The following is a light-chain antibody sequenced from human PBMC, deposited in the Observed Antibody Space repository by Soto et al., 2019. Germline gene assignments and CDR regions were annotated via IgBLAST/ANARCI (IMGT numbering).Light chain of an antibody. V-gene: IGKV1-39*01. CDR1: QSISNY. CDR3: QQSYRNPIT. Sequence: DIQMTQAASSPSASVGDRLTITCRASQSISNYLNWYQQKPGKXPNXXIHAASSLQSGVPPRFSGSGSGTDFTITISSLQPEDFATYFCQQSYRNPITFGQGTRLEIK. J-gene: IGKJ5*01. CDR2: AAS.